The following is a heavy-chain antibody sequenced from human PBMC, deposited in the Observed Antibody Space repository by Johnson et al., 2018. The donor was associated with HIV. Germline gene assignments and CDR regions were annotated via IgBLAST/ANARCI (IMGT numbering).Heavy chain of an antibody. J-gene: IGHJ3*02. CDR1: GFTFSDYA. CDR3: AKDIRLVSAYYDILSGTSFDAFDI. D-gene: IGHD3-9*01. CDR2: IHYDAIGK. V-gene: IGHV3-30*02. Sequence: VQLVESGGGVVQPGGSLRLSCVASGFTFSDYAMHWVRQAPGKGLQWVPFIHYDAIGKYSGGAVMGRFTFSRDNSKNTLYLQMNSLRVEDTAVYYCAKDIRLVSAYYDILSGTSFDAFDIWGQGTMVTVSS.